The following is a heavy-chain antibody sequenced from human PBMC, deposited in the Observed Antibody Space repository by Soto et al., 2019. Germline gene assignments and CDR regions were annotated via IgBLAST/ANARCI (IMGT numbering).Heavy chain of an antibody. CDR2: ILYSGST. CDR1: GGSISSFY. J-gene: IGHJ5*02. V-gene: IGHV4-59*01. D-gene: IGHD4-4*01. Sequence: KQPETLSLTCTVSGGSISSFYWTWIRQPPGKGLEWIGYILYSGSTNYNPSLNSRATISVDTSKNQFSLKVTSVTAADTAVYYCARGHTTVNTGWFDPWGQGTLVTVSS. CDR3: ARGHTTVNTGWFDP.